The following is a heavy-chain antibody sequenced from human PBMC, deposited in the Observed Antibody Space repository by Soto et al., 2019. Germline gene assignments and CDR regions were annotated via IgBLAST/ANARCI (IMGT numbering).Heavy chain of an antibody. J-gene: IGHJ4*02. CDR3: ARLGSGYSGNDLPY. CDR1: GGSISSSTW. Sequence: SETLSLTCAVSGGSISSSTWWIWVRQPPGKGLEWIGSIYYSGSTYYNPSLKSRVTISVDTSKNQFSLKLSSVTAADTAVYYCARLGSGYSGNDLPYWGQVTLVTVS. CDR2: IYYSGST. D-gene: IGHD5-12*01. V-gene: IGHV4-39*01.